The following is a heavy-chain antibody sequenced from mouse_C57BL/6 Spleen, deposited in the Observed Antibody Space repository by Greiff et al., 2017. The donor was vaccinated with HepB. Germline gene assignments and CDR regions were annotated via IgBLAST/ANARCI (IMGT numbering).Heavy chain of an antibody. CDR3: TRGDPIGFDY. D-gene: IGHD6-5*01. J-gene: IGHJ2*01. CDR1: GYTFTDYE. V-gene: IGHV1-15*01. Sequence: QVQLKESGAELVRPGASVTLSCKASGYTFTDYEMHWVKQTPVHGLEWIGAIDPETGGTAYNQKFKGKAILTADKSSSTAYMELRSLTSEDSAVYYCTRGDPIGFDYWGQGTTLTVSS. CDR2: IDPETGGT.